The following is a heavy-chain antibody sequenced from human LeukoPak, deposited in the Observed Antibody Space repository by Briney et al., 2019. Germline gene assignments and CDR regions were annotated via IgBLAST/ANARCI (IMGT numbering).Heavy chain of an antibody. CDR2: IGISRGNT. D-gene: IGHD1-1*01. CDR1: GFTFRDYS. J-gene: IGHJ4*02. CDR3: ARDHNYAFDN. V-gene: IGHV3-48*04. Sequence: GGSLRLSCAASGFTFRDYSMNWVRQAPGKGLEGISYIGISRGNTKYADSVKGRFTISGNNAKNSMYLQMNSLRVEDTAVYYCARDHNYAFDNWGQGTLVTVSS.